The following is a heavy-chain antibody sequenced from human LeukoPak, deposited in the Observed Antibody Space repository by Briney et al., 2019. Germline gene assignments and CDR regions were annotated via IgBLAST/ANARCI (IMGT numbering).Heavy chain of an antibody. CDR2: IYSGGST. D-gene: IGHD3-3*01. J-gene: IGHJ3*02. CDR1: GFTVSSNY. V-gene: IGHV3-53*01. CDR3: ARTKYYDFWSAEPDAFDI. Sequence: GGSLRLSCAASGFTVSSNYMSWVRQAPGKGLEWVSVIYSGGSTYYADSVKGRFTISRDNSKNTLYLQMNSLRAEDTAVYYCARTKYYDFWSAEPDAFDIWGQGTMVTVSS.